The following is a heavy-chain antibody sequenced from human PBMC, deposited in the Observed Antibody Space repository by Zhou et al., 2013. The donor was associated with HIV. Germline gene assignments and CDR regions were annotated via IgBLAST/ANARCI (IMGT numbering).Heavy chain of an antibody. CDR1: AYSISSGYY. CDR3: ASLSTIAAPFDY. J-gene: IGHJ4*02. V-gene: IGHV4-38-2*01. CDR2: IHYSGST. Sequence: QVQLQESGPGLVKPSETLSLTCAVSAYSISSGYYWGWIRQPPGKGLKWIGTIHYSGSTHYSPSLKSRVTISVDTSKNQFSLKLSSVTAADTSVYYCASLSTIAAPFDYWGQGTLVTVSS. D-gene: IGHD6-6*01.